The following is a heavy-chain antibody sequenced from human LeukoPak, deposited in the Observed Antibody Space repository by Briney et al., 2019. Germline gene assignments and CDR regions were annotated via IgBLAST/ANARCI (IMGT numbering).Heavy chain of an antibody. CDR1: GGSFSGYY. CDR3: AREGVRWFDP. J-gene: IGHJ5*02. V-gene: IGHV4-34*01. D-gene: IGHD2-8*01. CDR2: INHSGST. Sequence: SSETLSLTCAVYGGSFSGYYWSWIRQPPGKGLEWIGEINHSGSTNYNPSLKSRVTISVDTSKNQFSLKLSSVTAADTAVYYCAREGVRWFDPWGQGTLVTVSS.